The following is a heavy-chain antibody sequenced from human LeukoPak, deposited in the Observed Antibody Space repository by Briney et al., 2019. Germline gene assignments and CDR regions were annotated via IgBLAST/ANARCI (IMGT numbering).Heavy chain of an antibody. Sequence: KPGGSLRLSCAASGFSFSYYAMSWVRQAPGKGLEWVSSISSSSSYIYYADSVKGRFTISRDNAKNSLYLQMNSLRAEDTAVYYCASVGGSYWGQGTLVTVSS. D-gene: IGHD1-26*01. CDR1: GFSFSYYA. CDR2: ISSSSSYI. V-gene: IGHV3-21*01. J-gene: IGHJ4*02. CDR3: ASVGGSY.